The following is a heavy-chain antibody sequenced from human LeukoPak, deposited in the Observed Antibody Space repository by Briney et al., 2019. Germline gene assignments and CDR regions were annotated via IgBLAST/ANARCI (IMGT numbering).Heavy chain of an antibody. Sequence: GGSLRLSCAASGFTFSSYAMSWVRQAPGKGLEWVSAISGSGGSTYYADSVKGRFTISRDNSKNTLYLQMNSLRAEDTAVYYCAKLAYYDFWSGHAGQTNYFDYWGQGTLVTVSS. CDR3: AKLAYYDFWSGHAGQTNYFDY. CDR1: GFTFSSYA. CDR2: ISGSGGST. V-gene: IGHV3-23*01. D-gene: IGHD3-3*01. J-gene: IGHJ4*02.